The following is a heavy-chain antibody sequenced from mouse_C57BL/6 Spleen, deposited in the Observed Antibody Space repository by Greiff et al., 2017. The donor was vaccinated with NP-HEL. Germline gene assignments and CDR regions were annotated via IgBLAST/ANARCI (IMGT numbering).Heavy chain of an antibody. Sequence: EVKLVESGGDLVKPGGSLKLSCAASGFTFSSYGMSWVRQTPDKRLEWVATISSGGSYTYYPDSVKGRCTISRDNAKNTLYLQMSSVKSEETAMYYCARLEVYFDYWGQGTTLTVSS. CDR2: ISSGGSYT. CDR1: GFTFSSYG. CDR3: ARLEVYFDY. J-gene: IGHJ2*01. V-gene: IGHV5-6*02.